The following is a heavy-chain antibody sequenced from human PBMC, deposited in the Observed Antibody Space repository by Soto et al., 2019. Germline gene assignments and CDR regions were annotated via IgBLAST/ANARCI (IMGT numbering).Heavy chain of an antibody. CDR1: GFTFSSYA. D-gene: IGHD1-26*01. CDR2: ISGSGGST. V-gene: IGHV3-23*01. J-gene: IGHJ4*02. CDR3: VRRGSGSYYDY. Sequence: GGSLRLSCAASGFTFSSYAMRWVRQAPVKGLEWDSAISGSGGSTYYADSVQGRFTISRDNSKNTVYLQMKSLRAEDTAVYYYVRRGSGSYYDYWGQGTLVTVSS.